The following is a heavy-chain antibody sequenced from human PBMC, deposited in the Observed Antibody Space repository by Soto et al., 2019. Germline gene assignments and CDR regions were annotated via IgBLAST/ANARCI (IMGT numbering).Heavy chain of an antibody. CDR1: GGFTSTNNW. CDR2: AYHSGST. V-gene: IGHV4-4*02. Sequence: QLQLQESGPGLVRPSGTLSLTCAVSGGFTSTNNWWSWVRQPPGKGLEWIGDAYHSGSTEYNPHLKSRVSISVDKSKNQIALKLTSATAADTAVYYCARSRPSSYYGGSGTFDYWGQGTLVTVSS. D-gene: IGHD3-10*01. J-gene: IGHJ4*02. CDR3: ARSRPSSYYGGSGTFDY.